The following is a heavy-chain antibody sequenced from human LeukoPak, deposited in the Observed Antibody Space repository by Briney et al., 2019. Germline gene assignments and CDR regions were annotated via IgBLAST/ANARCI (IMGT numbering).Heavy chain of an antibody. Sequence: SETLSLTCTVSGGSISSGGYYWSWIRQHPGKGLEWIGYIYYSGSTYYNPSLKGRVTISVDTSKNQFSLKLSSVTAADTAVYYCARVVLEVPAAIARYWFDPWGQGTLVTVSS. J-gene: IGHJ5*02. CDR2: IYYSGST. CDR1: GGSISSGGYY. CDR3: ARVVLEVPAAIARYWFDP. D-gene: IGHD2-2*01. V-gene: IGHV4-31*03.